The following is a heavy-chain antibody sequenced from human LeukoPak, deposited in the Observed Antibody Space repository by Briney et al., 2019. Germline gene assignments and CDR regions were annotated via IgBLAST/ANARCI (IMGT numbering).Heavy chain of an antibody. CDR2: IYYSGST. CDR1: GGSISSYY. D-gene: IGHD1-26*01. J-gene: IGHJ3*02. Sequence: SETLSLTCTVSGGSISSYYWSWIRQPPGKGLEWIGYIYYSGSTNYNPSLKTRVTISVDTSKNQFSLKLSSMTAADTAVYYCARPDIVGVDDAFDIWGQGTMVTVSS. CDR3: ARPDIVGVDDAFDI. V-gene: IGHV4-59*08.